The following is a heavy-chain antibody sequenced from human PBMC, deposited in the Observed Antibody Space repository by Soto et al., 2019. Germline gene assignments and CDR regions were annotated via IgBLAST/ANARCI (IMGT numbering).Heavy chain of an antibody. CDR2: MKLNSVKT. J-gene: IGHJ6*04. D-gene: IGHD6-6*01. CDR1: GYSFTSHD. V-gene: IGHV1-8*01. Sequence: DSVKVSCKASGYSFTSHDINWGRQATGQGPEWMGGMKLNSVKTGYAQKFQGRVTTTRKTSISTAYMELSSLRSEATAVYYGAILPSSSTTFCTYHCIDVRGKGTTGTVSS. CDR3: AILPSSSTTFCTYHCIDV.